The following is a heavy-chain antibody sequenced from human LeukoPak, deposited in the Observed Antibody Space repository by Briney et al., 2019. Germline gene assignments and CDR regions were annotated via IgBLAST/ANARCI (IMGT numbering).Heavy chain of an antibody. CDR2: ISSSGSTI. V-gene: IGHV3-48*03. J-gene: IGHJ6*04. CDR1: GFTFSSYE. D-gene: IGHD3-10*01. Sequence: HSGGSLRLSCAASGFTFSSYEMNWVRQAPGKGLEWVSYISSSGSTIYYADSVKGRFTISRDNAKNSLYLQMNSLRAEDTAVYYCARDGWFGKFIGRSHRYYYYGMDVWGKGTTVTVSS. CDR3: ARDGWFGKFIGRSHRYYYYGMDV.